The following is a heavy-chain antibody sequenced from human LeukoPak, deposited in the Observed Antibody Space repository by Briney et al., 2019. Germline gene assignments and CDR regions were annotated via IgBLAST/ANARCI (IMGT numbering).Heavy chain of an antibody. V-gene: IGHV3-30*18. CDR2: VSYDGRHQ. Sequence: RSLRLSCAASGFTFSSNGIHWVRQAPGKGLEWVAVVSYDGRHQYYADSVKGRFTISRDNSKNIAYLQMNSLRPEDTAVYHCAKEKYNWNDYFDYWGQGTLVTVSS. J-gene: IGHJ4*02. CDR1: GFTFSSNG. D-gene: IGHD1-1*01. CDR3: AKEKYNWNDYFDY.